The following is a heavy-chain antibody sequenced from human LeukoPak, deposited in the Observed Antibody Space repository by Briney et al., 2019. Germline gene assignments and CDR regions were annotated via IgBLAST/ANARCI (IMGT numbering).Heavy chain of an antibody. CDR3: ARGSKRRQLLAFDY. Sequence: SETLSLTCAVYGGSFSGYYWSWIRQPPGKGLEWIGEISHSGSTNYNPSLKSRVTISVDTSKNQFSLKLSSVTAADTAVYYCARGSKRRQLLAFDYWGQGTLVTVSS. J-gene: IGHJ4*02. V-gene: IGHV4-34*01. CDR2: ISHSGST. D-gene: IGHD2-2*01. CDR1: GGSFSGYY.